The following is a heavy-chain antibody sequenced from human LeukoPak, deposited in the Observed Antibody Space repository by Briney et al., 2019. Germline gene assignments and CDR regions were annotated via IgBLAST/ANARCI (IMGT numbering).Heavy chain of an antibody. Sequence: SETLSLTCAVYGGSFSGYYWSWIRQPPGKELEWIGEINHSGSTNYNPSLKSRVTISVDTSKNQFSLKLSSVTAADTAVYYCARGWRRGSYRYDAFDIWGQGTMVTVSS. D-gene: IGHD3-16*02. CDR3: ARGWRRGSYRYDAFDI. V-gene: IGHV4-34*01. CDR2: INHSGST. J-gene: IGHJ3*02. CDR1: GGSFSGYY.